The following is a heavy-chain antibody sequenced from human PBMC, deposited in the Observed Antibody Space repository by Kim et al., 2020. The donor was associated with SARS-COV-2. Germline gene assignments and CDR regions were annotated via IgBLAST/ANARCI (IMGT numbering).Heavy chain of an antibody. V-gene: IGHV4-59*01. D-gene: IGHD3-3*01. Sequence: SETLSLTCTVSGGSISSYYWSWIRQPPGKGLEWIGYIYYSGSTNYNPSLKSRVTISVDTSKNQFSLKLSSVTAADTAVYYCARDHREWLQYTANWYFDLWGSGTRVTVSS. CDR3: ARDHREWLQYTANWYFDL. CDR2: IYYSGST. CDR1: GGSISSYY. J-gene: IGHJ2*01.